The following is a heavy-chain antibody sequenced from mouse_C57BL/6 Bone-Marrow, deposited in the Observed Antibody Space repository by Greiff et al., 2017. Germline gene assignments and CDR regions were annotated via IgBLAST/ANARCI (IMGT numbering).Heavy chain of an antibody. CDR2: IDPSDNYT. J-gene: IGHJ1*03. Sequence: QVQLQQPGAELVKPGASVKLSCKASGYTFTSYWMQWVKQRPGQGLEWIGEIDPSDNYTNYNQKFKGKATLTVDTSSSTAYMQLSSLTSEDSAVYYCARGPYWYFDVWGTGTTVTVSS. CDR3: ARGPYWYFDV. CDR1: GYTFTSYW. V-gene: IGHV1-50*01.